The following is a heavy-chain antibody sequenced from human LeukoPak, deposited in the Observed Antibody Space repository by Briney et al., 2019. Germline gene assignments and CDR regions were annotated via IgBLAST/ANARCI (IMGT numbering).Heavy chain of an antibody. J-gene: IGHJ4*02. CDR2: ISSSSSTI. CDR1: GFTFSSYS. D-gene: IGHD3-22*01. CDR3: ARDPPADSSGYYGLDY. Sequence: GGSLRLSCAASGFTFSSYSMNWVRQAPGKGLEWVSYISSSSSTIYYADSVKGRFTISRDNAKNSLYLQMNSLRAEDTAVYYCARDPPADSSGYYGLDYWGQGTLVTVSS. V-gene: IGHV3-48*04.